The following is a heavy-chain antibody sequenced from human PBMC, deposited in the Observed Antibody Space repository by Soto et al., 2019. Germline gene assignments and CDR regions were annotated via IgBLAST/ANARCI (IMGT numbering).Heavy chain of an antibody. J-gene: IGHJ3*01. Sequence: SETLSLTCVVSGYSIISGYYWGWVRQPPGKGLEWIGRIYYTGSADYNPSLKGRVTISVDTSKNQFSLKLSSVTAADTALYYCARSHNYFDSRGYVFDFWGQGAMVT. CDR3: ARSHNYFDSRGYVFDF. V-gene: IGHV4-38-2*01. CDR1: GYSIISGYY. CDR2: IYYTGSA. D-gene: IGHD3-22*01.